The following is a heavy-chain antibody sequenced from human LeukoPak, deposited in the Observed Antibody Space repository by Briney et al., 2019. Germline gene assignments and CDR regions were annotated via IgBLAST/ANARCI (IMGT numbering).Heavy chain of an antibody. CDR2: IYPGDSDT. D-gene: IGHD5-18*01. Sequence: GASLLISCKGSGCIFTNYWIGWVRQLPGKGLAWMGMIYPGDSDTRYSPSFQGQVTISADKSISTAYLQWSSLKASDTAMYYCARRGYGYGYRGHFDYWGQGTLVTVSS. J-gene: IGHJ4*02. CDR1: GCIFTNYW. V-gene: IGHV5-51*01. CDR3: ARRGYGYGYRGHFDY.